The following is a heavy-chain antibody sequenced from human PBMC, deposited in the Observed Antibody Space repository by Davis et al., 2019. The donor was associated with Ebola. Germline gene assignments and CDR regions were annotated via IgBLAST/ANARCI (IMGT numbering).Heavy chain of an antibody. V-gene: IGHV4-59*01. CDR1: GGSISSYY. D-gene: IGHD6-19*01. Sequence: PSETLSLTCTVSGGSISSYYWSWIRQPPGKGLEWIGYIYYSGSTNYNPSLKSRVTISVDTSKNQFSLKLSSVTAADTAVYYCARAPVGSGWFYFSGWGQGTLVTVSS. CDR2: IYYSGST. CDR3: ARAPVGSGWFYFSG. J-gene: IGHJ4*02.